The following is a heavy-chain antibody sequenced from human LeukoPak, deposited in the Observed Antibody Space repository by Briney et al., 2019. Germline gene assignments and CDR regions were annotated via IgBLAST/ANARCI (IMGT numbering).Heavy chain of an antibody. CDR1: GGSFSRYY. D-gene: IGHD6-19*01. J-gene: IGHJ4*02. CDR2: INHSGST. V-gene: IGHV4-34*01. Sequence: SETLSLTCAVYGGSFSRYYWSWIRQPPGKGLEWIGEINHSGSTNYNPSLKSRVIISIDTSKNQFSLKLSSATAADTAVYYCARGTLTVAGLFDYWGQGTLVTVSS. CDR3: ARGTLTVAGLFDY.